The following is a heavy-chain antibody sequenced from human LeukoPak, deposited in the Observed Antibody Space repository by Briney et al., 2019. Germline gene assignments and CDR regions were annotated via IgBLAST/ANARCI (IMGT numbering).Heavy chain of an antibody. CDR2: IREDGGEE. V-gene: IGHV3-7*01. J-gene: IGHJ4*02. Sequence: LGGPLRPSLAASGFTLGNYWMSWVRKAQGKGLKWGANIREDGGEEHYVDSVKGRFTIYRDNIKNSLYLQMNGLRAEDTAVYYYARDEPGFGEILVYWGQGTLVTVSS. CDR3: ARDEPGFGEILVY. CDR1: GFTLGNYW. D-gene: IGHD3-10*01.